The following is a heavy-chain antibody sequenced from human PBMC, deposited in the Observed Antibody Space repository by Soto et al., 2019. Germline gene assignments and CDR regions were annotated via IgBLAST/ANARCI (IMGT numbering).Heavy chain of an antibody. CDR1: GGSISSYY. CDR2: IDTSGTT. CDR3: ARGPRGYVYYHGMDV. Sequence: SETLSLTCTVSGGSISSYYCSWIRQAAGKGLEWIGRIDTSGTTNYNPALKSRVTMSVDASKNQFSLNLSSVTAADTAVYYCARGPRGYVYYHGMDVWGQGTTVTVSS. D-gene: IGHD3-10*01. V-gene: IGHV4-4*07. J-gene: IGHJ6*02.